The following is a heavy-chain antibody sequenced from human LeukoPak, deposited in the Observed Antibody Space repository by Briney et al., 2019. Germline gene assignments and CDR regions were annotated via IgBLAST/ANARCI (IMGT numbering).Heavy chain of an antibody. CDR2: MNPNSGNT. D-gene: IGHD3-3*01. Sequence: ASVKVSCKASGYTFTSYGINWVRQATGQGLEWMGWMNPNSGNTGYAQKFQGRVTMTRNTSISTAYMELSSLRSEDTAVYYCARGLPQDYDFWSGWGGYGMDVWGQGTTVTVSS. CDR3: ARGLPQDYDFWSGWGGYGMDV. CDR1: GYTFTSYG. J-gene: IGHJ6*02. V-gene: IGHV1-8*02.